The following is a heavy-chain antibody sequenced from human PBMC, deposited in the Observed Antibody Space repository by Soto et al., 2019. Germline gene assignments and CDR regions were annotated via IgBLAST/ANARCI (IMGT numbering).Heavy chain of an antibody. Sequence: GGSLRLSCAASGFTFSSYGMHWVRQAPGKGLEWVAVIWYDGSNKYYADSVKGRFTISRDNSKNTLYLQMTSLRAEDTAVYYCARDVCSSTSCYVGYYYYGMDVWGQGTTVTVSS. CDR3: ARDVCSSTSCYVGYYYYGMDV. J-gene: IGHJ6*02. D-gene: IGHD2-2*01. CDR2: IWYDGSNK. CDR1: GFTFSSYG. V-gene: IGHV3-33*01.